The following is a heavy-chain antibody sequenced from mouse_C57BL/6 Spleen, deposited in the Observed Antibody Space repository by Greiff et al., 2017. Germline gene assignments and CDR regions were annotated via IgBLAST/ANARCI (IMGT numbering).Heavy chain of an antibody. CDR3: ARSYYGNYEGVDY. CDR2: INPSSGYT. CDR1: GYTFTSYT. J-gene: IGHJ2*01. V-gene: IGHV1-4*01. Sequence: VKLQESGAELARPGASVKMSCKASGYTFTSYTMHWVKQRPGQGLEWIGYINPSSGYTKYNQKFKDKATLTADKSSSTAYMQLSSLTSEDSAVYYCARSYYGNYEGVDYGGQGTTLTVSS. D-gene: IGHD2-10*01.